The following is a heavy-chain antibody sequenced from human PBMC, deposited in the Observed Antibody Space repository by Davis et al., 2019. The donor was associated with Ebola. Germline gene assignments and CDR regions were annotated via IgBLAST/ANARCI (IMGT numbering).Heavy chain of an antibody. Sequence: RFQGRLTMTEDPSTDTAYMELSSLTSEDTAVYYCASGYSYGYGFDPWGQGTLVTVSS. CDR3: ASGYSYGYGFDP. D-gene: IGHD5-18*01. V-gene: IGHV1-24*01. J-gene: IGHJ5*02.